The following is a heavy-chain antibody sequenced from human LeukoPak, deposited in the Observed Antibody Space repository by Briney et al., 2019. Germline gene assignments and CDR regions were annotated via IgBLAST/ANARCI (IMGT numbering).Heavy chain of an antibody. CDR3: VRSKSGTYGWFDP. V-gene: IGHV4-59*01. D-gene: IGHD4-17*01. CDR1: VGSITSYY. Sequence: SETLSLTCTVSVGSITSYYWSWIRQPPGKGLEWIGYIYYSGTTNYNPSLKSRVTISVDTSKHQFSLKVNSVTAADTAVYYCVRSKSGTYGWFDPWGQGTLVTVSS. J-gene: IGHJ5*02. CDR2: IYYSGTT.